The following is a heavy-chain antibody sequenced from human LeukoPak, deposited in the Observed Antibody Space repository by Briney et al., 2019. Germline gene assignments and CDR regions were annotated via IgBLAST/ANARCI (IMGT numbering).Heavy chain of an antibody. CDR2: IKQDGSEE. J-gene: IGHJ4*02. V-gene: IGHV3-7*01. Sequence: GGSLRLSCAASGFTFSRSWMSWARQAPGKGLVWVASIKQDGSEEYYVDSLKGRFTISRDNAKNSLYLQMNSLRAEDTAVYYCARSYYRGQGTLVTVSS. CDR1: GFTFSRSW. CDR3: ARSYY.